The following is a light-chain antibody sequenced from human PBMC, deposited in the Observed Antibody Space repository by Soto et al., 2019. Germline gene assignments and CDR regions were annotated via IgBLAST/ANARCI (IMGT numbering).Light chain of an antibody. CDR3: QQYGGSPRT. V-gene: IGKV3-20*01. CDR1: QSIGGNF. CDR2: GAS. J-gene: IGKJ1*01. Sequence: EIVLTQSLGTLSLSPGEGATLSCRASQSIGGNFLAWYQQRRGQAPRLLIHGASNRATGIPDRFSGSGSGTDFTLTITRLEPEDFAVYYCQQYGGSPRTFGQGTKV.